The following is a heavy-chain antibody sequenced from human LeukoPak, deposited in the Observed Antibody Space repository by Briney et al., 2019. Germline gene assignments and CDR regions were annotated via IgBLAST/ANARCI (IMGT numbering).Heavy chain of an antibody. D-gene: IGHD6-13*01. J-gene: IGHJ6*02. CDR3: AKESGAAWYDNYGMDV. Sequence: GGSLRLSCTASGFTFSSDAMSWVRQAPGKGLEWVSAISGSGGSTYYADSVKGRFTISRDNSKNTLYLQMNSLRAEDTAVYYCAKESGAAWYDNYGMDVWGQGTTVTVSS. CDR2: ISGSGGST. CDR1: GFTFSSDA. V-gene: IGHV3-23*01.